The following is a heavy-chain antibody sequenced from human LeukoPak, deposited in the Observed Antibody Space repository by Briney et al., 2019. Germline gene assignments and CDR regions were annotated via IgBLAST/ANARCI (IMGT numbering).Heavy chain of an antibody. Sequence: GASVKVSCKASGYTFTGYYMHWVRQAPGQGLEWMGWINPNSGGTNYAQKFQGRVTMTRDTSISTAYMELTRLTSDDTAAYYCARDPSVKYYMDVWGKGTTDTVSS. V-gene: IGHV1-2*02. CDR1: GYTFTGYY. CDR2: INPNSGGT. CDR3: ARDPSVKYYMDV. D-gene: IGHD4-17*01. J-gene: IGHJ6*03.